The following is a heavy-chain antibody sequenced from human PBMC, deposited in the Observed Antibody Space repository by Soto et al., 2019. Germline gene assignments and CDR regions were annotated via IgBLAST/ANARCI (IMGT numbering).Heavy chain of an antibody. CDR1: GGSFSGYY. CDR2: INHSGST. CDR3: ARNPPGQGGRQYFDY. J-gene: IGHJ4*02. V-gene: IGHV4-34*01. Sequence: QVQLQQWGAGLLKPSETLSLTCAVYGGSFSGYYWSWIRQPPGKGLEWIGEINHSGSTNYNPSLKSRVTISVDTSKNQFSRKLSSVTAADTAVYYCARNPPGQGGRQYFDYWGQGTLVTVSS.